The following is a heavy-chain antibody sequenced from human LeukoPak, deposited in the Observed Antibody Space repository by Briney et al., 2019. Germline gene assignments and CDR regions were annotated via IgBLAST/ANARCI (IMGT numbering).Heavy chain of an antibody. CDR1: GGSLSSYY. D-gene: IGHD5-24*01. Sequence: SETLSLTCTVSGGSLSSYYWSWIRQPPGKGLEWIGYIYYSGSTKYNPSLKSRVTISVDTSKNQFSLKLSSVTAADTAVYYCARGARAGYNLEPFDYWGQGTLVTVSS. V-gene: IGHV4-59*08. J-gene: IGHJ4*02. CDR3: ARGARAGYNLEPFDY. CDR2: IYYSGST.